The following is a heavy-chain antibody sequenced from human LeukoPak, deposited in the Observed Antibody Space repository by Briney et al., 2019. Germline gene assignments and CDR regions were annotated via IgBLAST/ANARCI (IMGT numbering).Heavy chain of an antibody. D-gene: IGHD3-22*01. CDR3: TRAKSNYYDISAPNS. CDR2: ISSSSSYI. J-gene: IGHJ4*02. V-gene: IGHV3-21*03. Sequence: GGSLRLSCAASGFTFSSYSMNWVRQAPGKGLEWVSSISSSSSYIYYADSVKGRFTISRDNAKNSLYLQMNSLKTEDTAVYYCTRAKSNYYDISAPNSWGQGTLVTVSS. CDR1: GFTFSSYS.